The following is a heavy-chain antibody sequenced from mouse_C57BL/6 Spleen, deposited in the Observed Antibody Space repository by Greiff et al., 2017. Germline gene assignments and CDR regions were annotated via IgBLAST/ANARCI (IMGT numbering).Heavy chain of an antibody. CDR2: ISSGGSYT. CDR3: ARKDWNCGSSYTVYAMDD. V-gene: IGHV5-6*01. D-gene: IGHD1-1*01. Sequence: EVQLVESGGDLVKPGGSLKLSCAASGFTFSSYGMSWVRQTPDKRLEWVATISSGGSYTNYPDSVKGRFTFSRDNATHTLYLQMSSLKSEDTAWYYCARKDWNCGSSYTVYAMDDWGQGTSVTVSS. J-gene: IGHJ4*01. CDR1: GFTFSSYG.